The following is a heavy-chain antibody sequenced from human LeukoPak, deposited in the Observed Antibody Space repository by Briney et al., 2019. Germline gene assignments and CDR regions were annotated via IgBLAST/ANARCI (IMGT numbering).Heavy chain of an antibody. CDR3: ARVITMVRGVLDP. CDR1: GYTFTGYY. V-gene: IGHV1-2*02. CDR2: INPNSGGT. J-gene: IGHJ5*02. D-gene: IGHD3-10*01. Sequence: GASVKVSCKASGYTFTGYYMHWVRQAPGQELEWMGWINPNSGGTNYAQKFQGRVTMTRDTSISTAYMELSRLRSDDTAVYYCARVITMVRGVLDPWGQGTLVTVSP.